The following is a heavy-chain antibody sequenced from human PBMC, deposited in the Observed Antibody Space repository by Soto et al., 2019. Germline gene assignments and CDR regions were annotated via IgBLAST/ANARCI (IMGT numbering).Heavy chain of an antibody. V-gene: IGHV5-51*01. J-gene: IGHJ6*02. CDR3: ARSDFWSGAYYYYGMDV. D-gene: IGHD3-3*01. CDR1: GYSFTSYW. Sequence: GESLKISCKGSGYSFTSYWIGWVRQMPGKGLEWMGIIYPGDSDTRYSPSFQGQVTMTRDTSISTAYMELSRLRSDDTAVYYCARSDFWSGAYYYYGMDVWGQGTTVTVSS. CDR2: IYPGDSDT.